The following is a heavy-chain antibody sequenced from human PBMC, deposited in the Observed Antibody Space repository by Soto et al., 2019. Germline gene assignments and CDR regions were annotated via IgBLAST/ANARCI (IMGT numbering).Heavy chain of an antibody. D-gene: IGHD3-9*01. V-gene: IGHV4-31*03. CDR1: GGSISSGSFY. CDR3: ARTTFYDIFTAYYSLFDY. Sequence: QVQLQESGPGLVKPSQTLTLTCTVSGGSISSGSFYWSWIRQHPGKGLEWIGHISDSGSSYYNPSLESRVTILVDTSKNQFSLKLSAVTAADTAVYFCARTTFYDIFTAYYSLFDYWGQGTLVTVSS. CDR2: ISDSGSS. J-gene: IGHJ4*02.